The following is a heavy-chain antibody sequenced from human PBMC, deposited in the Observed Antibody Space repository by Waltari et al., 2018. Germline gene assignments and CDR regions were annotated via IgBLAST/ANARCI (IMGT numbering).Heavy chain of an antibody. CDR1: GFTFGDYG. CDR3: SRGNGWQLLMYSWFDP. D-gene: IGHD1-26*01. J-gene: IGHJ5*02. Sequence: EVQLVESGGGLVQPGRSLRLSCATSGFTFGDYGINWVRQAPGKGLEWVGFIKSQAYGGTTEYAASVKGRFIVSRDDSKSIAYLQMDSLKTEDTAVYYCSRGNGWQLLMYSWFDPWGPGTLVTVSS. V-gene: IGHV3-49*04. CDR2: IKSQAYGGTT.